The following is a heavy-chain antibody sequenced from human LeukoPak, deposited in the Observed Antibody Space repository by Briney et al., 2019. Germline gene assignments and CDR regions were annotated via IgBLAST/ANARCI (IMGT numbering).Heavy chain of an antibody. CDR3: AKASYGGSYKTPYYFDY. CDR2: ISGSGGST. Sequence: PGGSLRLSCAASGFTFSTYAMSWVRQAPGKGLEWISGISGSGGSTYYADSVKGRFTISRDNAKNSLYLQMNSLRAEDMALYYCAKASYGGSYKTPYYFDYWGQGTLVTVSS. CDR1: GFTFSTYA. J-gene: IGHJ4*02. D-gene: IGHD4-23*01. V-gene: IGHV3-23*01.